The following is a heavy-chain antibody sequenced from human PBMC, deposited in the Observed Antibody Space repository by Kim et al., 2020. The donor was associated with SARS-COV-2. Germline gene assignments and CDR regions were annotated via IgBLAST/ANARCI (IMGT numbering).Heavy chain of an antibody. V-gene: IGHV3-30*04. CDR3: ARGRGGAAAGTGGLFDP. CDR2: ISYDGSLK. J-gene: IGHJ5*02. Sequence: GGSLRLSCAASGFTFSSHSMHWVRQAPGKGLEWVTIISYDGSLKYYVNSVRGRFTISRDNSKNMLFLQMDSLIPEDTAVYYCARGRGGAAAGTGGLFDP. D-gene: IGHD6-13*01. CDR1: GFTFSSHS.